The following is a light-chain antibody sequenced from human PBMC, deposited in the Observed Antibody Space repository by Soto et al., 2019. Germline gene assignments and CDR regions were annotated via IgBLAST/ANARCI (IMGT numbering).Light chain of an antibody. CDR2: YDD. J-gene: IGLJ3*02. V-gene: IGLV1-36*01. CDR3: AAWDDSLNGWV. CDR1: SSNIGNNA. Sequence: QSVVTQPPSVSEAPRQRVTISCSGSSSNIGNNAVNWYQQLPGKAPKLLIYYDDLLPSGVSDRFSGSKSGTSASLAISGLHSEDEADYYCAAWDDSLNGWVFGGGTKVTVL.